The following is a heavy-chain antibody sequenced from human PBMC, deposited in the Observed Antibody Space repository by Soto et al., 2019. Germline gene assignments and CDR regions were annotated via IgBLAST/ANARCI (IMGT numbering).Heavy chain of an antibody. Sequence: EVQLLESGGGLVQPGGSLRLSCAASGFTFSSYAMSWVRQAPGKGLEWVSAISGSGGSTYYADSVKGRFTISRDNSKNTLYLQMNSLRAEDTAVYYCAKVSGVAGRENDAFDIWGQGTMVTVSS. D-gene: IGHD6-19*01. V-gene: IGHV3-23*01. J-gene: IGHJ3*02. CDR2: ISGSGGST. CDR3: AKVSGVAGRENDAFDI. CDR1: GFTFSSYA.